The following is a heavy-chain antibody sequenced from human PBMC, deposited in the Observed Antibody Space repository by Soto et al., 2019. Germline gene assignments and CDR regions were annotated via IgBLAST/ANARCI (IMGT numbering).Heavy chain of an antibody. D-gene: IGHD6-6*01. V-gene: IGHV3-15*01. CDR2: IKSKSDGGTI. J-gene: IGHJ4*02. CDR1: GFSISDAW. Sequence: GSLRLSCAVSGFSISDAWMSWVRQAPGKGLEWVGRIKSKSDGGTIDHAATVKGRTTSSRDVAKNTLWWQMYSLKTEDTAVYYCGADRGGGITARKLSDYWGQGSLVTVSS. CDR3: GADRGGGITARKLSDY.